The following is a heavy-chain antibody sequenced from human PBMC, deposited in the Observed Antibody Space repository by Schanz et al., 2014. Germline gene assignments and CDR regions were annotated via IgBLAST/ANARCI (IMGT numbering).Heavy chain of an antibody. J-gene: IGHJ4*02. CDR2: ISSGSSYA. V-gene: IGHV3-48*04. D-gene: IGHD1-1*01. CDR1: GFTFSNYA. CDR3: ARAHGNNWYGKGLDY. Sequence: EVQLLESGGGLVRPGGSLRLSCAASGFTFSNYAMSWVRQAPGKGLEWVSDISSGSSYANYADSVKGRFTISRDNSKNTLYLQMNSLRADDTAVYFCARAHGNNWYGKGLDYWGQGTQVTVSS.